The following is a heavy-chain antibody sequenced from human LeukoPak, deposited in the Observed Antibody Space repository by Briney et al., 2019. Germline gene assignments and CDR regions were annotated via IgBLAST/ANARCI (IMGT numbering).Heavy chain of an antibody. Sequence: GGSLRLSCAASGFTFSSYAMTWVRQAPGKGLDWVSAMSGSGGSTYYADSVKGRFTISRDNSKNTLYLQMNSLRAEDTAVYYCAKGKGGTMIVVVGYFDYWGQGTLVSVSS. CDR3: AKGKGGTMIVVVGYFDY. J-gene: IGHJ4*02. V-gene: IGHV3-23*01. D-gene: IGHD3-22*01. CDR1: GFTFSSYA. CDR2: MSGSGGST.